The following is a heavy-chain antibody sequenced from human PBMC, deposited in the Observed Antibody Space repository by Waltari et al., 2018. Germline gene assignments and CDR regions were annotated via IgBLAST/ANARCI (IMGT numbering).Heavy chain of an antibody. J-gene: IGHJ3*01. CDR2: ISGSGGST. CDR3: ARRLVVAGTLDVFDL. CDR1: GFTFSSYA. D-gene: IGHD2-15*01. Sequence: EVQLLESGRGLVQPGGSLRLSCAASGFTFSSYAMSWVRQAPGKGLEWVSAISGSGGSTYYADSVKGRFTISRDNSKNTVYLQMDSLRVEDTAMYYCARRLVVAGTLDVFDLWGQGTRVIVSS. V-gene: IGHV3-23*01.